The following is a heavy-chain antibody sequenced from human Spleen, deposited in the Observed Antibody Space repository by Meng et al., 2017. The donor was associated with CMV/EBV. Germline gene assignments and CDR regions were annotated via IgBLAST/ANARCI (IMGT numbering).Heavy chain of an antibody. CDR3: SREAVPNISQPEYFQH. D-gene: IGHD2/OR15-2a*01. J-gene: IGHJ1*01. CDR2: IKEDGTGK. CDR1: GFTFSSFA. Sequence: GGSLRLSCAASGFTFSSFALHWVRQAPGKGLEWVASIKEDGTGKYYVDSVKGRFTISRNNTKRSLYLQMNSLRADDTAVYYCSREAVPNISQPEYFQHWGQGTLVTVSS. V-gene: IGHV3-7*01.